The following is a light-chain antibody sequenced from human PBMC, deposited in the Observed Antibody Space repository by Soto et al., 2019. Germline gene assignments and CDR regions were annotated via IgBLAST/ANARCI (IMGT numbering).Light chain of an antibody. CDR1: QSIGSY. CDR2: DAS. Sequence: EIVLTQSPATLSLSLGERATLSCRASQSIGSYLAWYQHKLGQPPRLLIYDASNRATGIPVRFSGSGSGTDFTLTISSLEPEDFATYFCQQSYSTPLTFGGGTKVEIK. V-gene: IGKV3-11*01. J-gene: IGKJ4*01. CDR3: QQSYSTPLT.